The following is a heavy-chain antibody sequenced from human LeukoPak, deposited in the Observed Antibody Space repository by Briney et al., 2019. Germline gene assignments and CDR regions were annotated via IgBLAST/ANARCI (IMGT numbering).Heavy chain of an antibody. V-gene: IGHV1-46*01. CDR1: GYTFTSYD. CDR3: ARDQAVITTPLAWSFAL. CDR2: FNPAGGRT. J-gene: IGHJ2*01. Sequence: ASVKVSCKASGYTFTSYDINWVRQATGQGLEWMGIFNPAGGRTSFAQKFQGRVTITRDTSTNTLYMELSSLRSEDTAVYYCARDQAVITTPLAWSFALWGRGTLVTVSS. D-gene: IGHD1-14*01.